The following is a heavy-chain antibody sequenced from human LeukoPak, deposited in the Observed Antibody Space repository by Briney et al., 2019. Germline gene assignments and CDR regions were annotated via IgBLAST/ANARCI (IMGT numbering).Heavy chain of an antibody. CDR2: ISGSGGST. CDR3: AAEGTRSYY. J-gene: IGHJ4*02. CDR1: GLTFSTYA. V-gene: IGHV3-23*01. Sequence: PGGSLRLSCAASGLTFSTYAMSWIRQAPGKGLEWVSAISGSGGSTYYADSVKGRFTISRDNSKNTLYLQMNSLRAEDTAVYYCAAEGTRSYYGGQGTLVTVSS. D-gene: IGHD3-10*01.